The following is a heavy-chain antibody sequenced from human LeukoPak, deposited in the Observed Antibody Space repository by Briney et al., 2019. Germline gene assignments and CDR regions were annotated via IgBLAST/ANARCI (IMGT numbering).Heavy chain of an antibody. V-gene: IGHV4-4*07. D-gene: IGHD6-19*01. CDR2: IYTSGST. Sequence: PSETLSLTCTVSGGSISSYYWSWIRQPAGKGLEWIGRIYTSGSTNYNPSLKSRVTMSADTSKNQFSLKLSSVTAADTAVYYCARESSSGWLYYFDYWGQGTLVTVSS. CDR1: GGSISSYY. J-gene: IGHJ4*02. CDR3: ARESSSGWLYYFDY.